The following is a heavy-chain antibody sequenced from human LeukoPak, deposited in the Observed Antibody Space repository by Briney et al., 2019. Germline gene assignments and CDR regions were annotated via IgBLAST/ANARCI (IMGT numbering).Heavy chain of an antibody. CDR1: GFTFSSYA. D-gene: IGHD3-22*01. V-gene: IGHV3-21*01. CDR2: VSSSGAYI. Sequence: PGGSLRLSCAASGFTFSSYAMNWIRQAPGEGLEWVASVSSSGAYIYYADLMEGRFTISRDNAKNSLILQMNSLRAEDAAVYYCARGVGNYRYYFDSWGQGTLVTVSS. CDR3: ARGVGNYRYYFDS. J-gene: IGHJ4*02.